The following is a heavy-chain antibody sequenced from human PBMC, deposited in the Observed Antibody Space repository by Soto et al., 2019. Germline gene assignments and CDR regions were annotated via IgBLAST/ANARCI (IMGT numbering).Heavy chain of an antibody. CDR1: GFTFSSYS. D-gene: IGHD3-16*01. CDR3: ARDLGPAAFDI. J-gene: IGHJ3*02. V-gene: IGHV3-21*01. CDR2: ISSSSSYI. Sequence: GGSLRLSCAASGFTFSSYSMNWVRQAPGKGLEWVSSISSSSSYIYYADSVKGRFTISRDNAKNSLYLQMNSLRAEDTAVYYCARDLGPAAFDIWGQGTMVTVSS.